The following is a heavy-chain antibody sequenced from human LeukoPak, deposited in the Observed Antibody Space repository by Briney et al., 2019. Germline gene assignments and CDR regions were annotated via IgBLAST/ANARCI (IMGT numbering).Heavy chain of an antibody. CDR1: GGTFSSYA. D-gene: IGHD2-2*01. CDR2: IIPIFGTA. Sequence: ASVKVSCKASGGTFSSYAISWVRQAPGQGLEWMGGIIPIFGTANYAQKFQGRVTITADESTSTAYMELSSLRSEDTAVCYCARRQGCSNTACPPDYWGQGTLVTVSS. V-gene: IGHV1-69*13. J-gene: IGHJ4*02. CDR3: ARRQGCSNTACPPDY.